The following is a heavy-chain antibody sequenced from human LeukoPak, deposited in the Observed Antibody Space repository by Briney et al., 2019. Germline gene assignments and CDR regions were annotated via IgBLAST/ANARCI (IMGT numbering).Heavy chain of an antibody. CDR2: IYPDDSDT. J-gene: IGHJ4*02. CDR1: GSRFTTYW. Sequence: GAPLKISCKGSGSRFTTYWIGWVRQMPGKGLEWMGIIYPDDSDTRYSPSFQGQVTISADKSISTAYLQWSSLKASDTAMYYCARPAAVDSYYFDYWGQGTLVTVSS. V-gene: IGHV5-51*01. CDR3: ARPAAVDSYYFDY. D-gene: IGHD6-13*01.